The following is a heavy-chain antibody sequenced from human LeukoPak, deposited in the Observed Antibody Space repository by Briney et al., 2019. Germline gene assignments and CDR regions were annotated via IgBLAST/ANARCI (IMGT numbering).Heavy chain of an antibody. CDR1: GYTFTGYY. V-gene: IGHV1-2*02. CDR3: ARDSKGMVRGVYGMDV. Sequence: ASVEVSCKASGYTFTGYYMHWVRQAPGQGLEWMGWINPNSGGTNYAQKFQGRVTMTRDTSISTVYMELSRLRSDDTAVYYCARDSKGMVRGVYGMDVWGQGTTVTVSS. J-gene: IGHJ6*02. D-gene: IGHD3-10*01. CDR2: INPNSGGT.